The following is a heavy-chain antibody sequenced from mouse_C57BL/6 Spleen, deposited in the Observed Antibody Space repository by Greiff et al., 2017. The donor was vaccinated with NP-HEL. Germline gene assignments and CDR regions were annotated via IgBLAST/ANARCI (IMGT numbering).Heavy chain of an antibody. J-gene: IGHJ2*01. CDR2: IYPGDGGT. CDR1: GYAFSSSW. D-gene: IGHD4-1*01. Sequence: VQRVESGPELVKPGASVKISCKASGYAFSSSWMNWVKQRPGKGLEWIGRIYPGDGGTNYNGKFKGKATLTADKSSSTAYMQLSSLTSEDSAVYFCARWGTGYYFDYWGQGTTLTVSS. CDR3: ARWGTGYYFDY. V-gene: IGHV1-82*01.